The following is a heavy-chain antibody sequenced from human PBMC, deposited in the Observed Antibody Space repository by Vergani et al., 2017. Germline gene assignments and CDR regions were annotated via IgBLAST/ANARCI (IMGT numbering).Heavy chain of an antibody. V-gene: IGHV1-69*13. D-gene: IGHD2-15*01. CDR3: ARXGSGYCSGGSCYCY. CDR2: IIPIFGTA. J-gene: IGHJ4*02. CDR1: GGTFSSYA. Sequence: QVQLVQSGAEVKKPGSSVKVSCKTSGGTFSSYAISWVRQAPGQGLEWMGRIIPIFGTANYAQKFQGRVTITADESTSTAYMELSSLRSEDTAVYYCARXGSGYCSGGSCYCYWGQGTLVTVSS.